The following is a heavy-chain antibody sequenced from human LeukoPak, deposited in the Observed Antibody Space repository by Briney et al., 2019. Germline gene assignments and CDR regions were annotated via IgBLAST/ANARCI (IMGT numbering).Heavy chain of an antibody. CDR3: ARSGFGSGISFDL. V-gene: IGHV1-8*01. J-gene: IGHJ5*02. CDR1: GYTFTSYD. Sequence: ASVKVSSKASGYTFTSYDINWVRQAPGQGLEWMGWMNPNSGDTGYPQKFQGRVTMTRDTSITTAYMELSSLRSEDTAVYYCARSGFGSGISFDLWGQGTLVTVSS. D-gene: IGHD3-10*01. CDR2: MNPNSGDT.